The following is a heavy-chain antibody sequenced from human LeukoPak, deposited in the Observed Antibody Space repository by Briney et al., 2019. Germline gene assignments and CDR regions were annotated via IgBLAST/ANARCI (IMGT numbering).Heavy chain of an antibody. J-gene: IGHJ4*02. CDR3: ARGEAARQDFDY. V-gene: IGHV1-46*01. D-gene: IGHD6-6*01. Sequence: GASVKVSCKASGYTFTSYYMHWVRQAPGQGLEWMGIINPRGGSTSYAQKFQGRVTMTRDMSTSTVYMELSSLRSEDTAVYYCARGEAARQDFDYWGQGTLVTVSS. CDR2: INPRGGST. CDR1: GYTFTSYY.